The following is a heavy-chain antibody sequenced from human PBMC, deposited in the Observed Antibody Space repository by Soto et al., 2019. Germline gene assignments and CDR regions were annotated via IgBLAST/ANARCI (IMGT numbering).Heavy chain of an antibody. CDR1: GFTFSSYA. CDR3: ARERDRSFNRFFDY. V-gene: IGHV3-30-3*01. Sequence: QVQLVESGGGVVQPGRSLRLSCAASGFTFSSYAMHWVRQAPGKGLEWVAVISYDGSNKYYADSVKGRFTISRDNSKNTLYLQMNSLRAEDTAVYYCARERDRSFNRFFDYWGQGTLVTVSS. CDR2: ISYDGSNK. D-gene: IGHD6-13*01. J-gene: IGHJ4*02.